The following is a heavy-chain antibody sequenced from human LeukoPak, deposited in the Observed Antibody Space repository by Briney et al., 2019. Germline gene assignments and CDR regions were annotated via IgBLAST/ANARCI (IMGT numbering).Heavy chain of an antibody. CDR2: IKQDGSEK. Sequence: PGGSLRLSCAAFGFTFSSYWMSWVRQAPGKGLEWVANIKQDGSEKYYVDSVKGRFTISRDNAKNSLYLQMNSLRAEDTAVYYCARGSPRRLYAFDIWGQGTMVTVSS. J-gene: IGHJ3*02. CDR1: GFTFSSYW. CDR3: ARGSPRRLYAFDI. V-gene: IGHV3-7*01.